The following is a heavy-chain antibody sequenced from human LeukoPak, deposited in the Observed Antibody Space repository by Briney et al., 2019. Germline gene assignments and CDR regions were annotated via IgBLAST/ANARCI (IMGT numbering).Heavy chain of an antibody. CDR2: IRYDGKNT. CDR1: GITFSSFS. V-gene: IGHV3-30*02. J-gene: IGHJ4*02. CDR3: AKGGTGQQFYFDY. Sequence: PGGSLRLSCAVSGITFSSFSMRWVRQAPGKGLEWVTFIRYDGKNTYYADSVKGRFTISRDNSKNTLYLQMNSLRTEDTAVYYCAKGGTGQQFYFDYWGQGTLVTVSS. D-gene: IGHD2-8*02.